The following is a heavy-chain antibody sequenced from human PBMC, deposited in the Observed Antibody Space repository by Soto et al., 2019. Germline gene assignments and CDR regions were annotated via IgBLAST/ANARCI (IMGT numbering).Heavy chain of an antibody. Sequence: GASVKVSCKASGYTFTSYAMHWVRQAPGQRLEWMGWINAGNGNTKYSQKFQGRVTITRDTSASTAYMELNSLSAEDTAVYYCARGLITSTHRGIDYWGQGTLVTVSS. CDR3: ARGLITSTHRGIDY. CDR2: INAGNGNT. V-gene: IGHV1-3*01. J-gene: IGHJ4*02. D-gene: IGHD3-16*01. CDR1: GYTFTSYA.